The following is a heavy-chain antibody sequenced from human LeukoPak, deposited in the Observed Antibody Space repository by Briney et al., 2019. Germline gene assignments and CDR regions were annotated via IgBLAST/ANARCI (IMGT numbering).Heavy chain of an antibody. J-gene: IGHJ4*02. D-gene: IGHD1-1*01. CDR2: IWYDGSNK. Sequence: QPGRSLRLSCAASGFTFSSYGMHWVRQAPGKGLEWVAVIWYDGSNKYYADSVKGRFTISRDNSKNTLYLQMNSLRGEDTAVYYCAKASSVGYREADDYWGQGTLVTVSS. CDR3: AKASSVGYREADDY. V-gene: IGHV3-33*06. CDR1: GFTFSSYG.